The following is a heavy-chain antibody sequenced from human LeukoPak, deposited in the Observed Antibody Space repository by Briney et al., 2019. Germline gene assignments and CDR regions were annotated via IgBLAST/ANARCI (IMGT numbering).Heavy chain of an antibody. CDR1: GGTFSSYA. CDR2: IIPILGIA. Sequence: SVKVSCKASGGTFSSYAISWVRQAPGQGLEWMGRIIPILGIANYAQKFQGRVTITADKSTSTAYMELSSLRSEDTAVYYCARDYFGAAAGTGGWFDPWGQGTLVTVSS. J-gene: IGHJ5*02. D-gene: IGHD6-13*01. V-gene: IGHV1-69*04. CDR3: ARDYFGAAAGTGGWFDP.